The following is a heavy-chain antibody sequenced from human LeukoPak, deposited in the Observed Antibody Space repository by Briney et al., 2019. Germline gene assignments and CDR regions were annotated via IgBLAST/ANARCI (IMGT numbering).Heavy chain of an antibody. D-gene: IGHD3-16*02. CDR1: GYTFPIYW. J-gene: IGHJ6*03. V-gene: IGHV5-51*01. CDR3: VRHYRPPQDSRAAKPTGYYYYYMDV. CDR2: IYPSDSHT. Sequence: GESLKISCQGSGYTFPIYWIGGVRQTPGKGLEWMGIIYPSDSHTIYSPSFQGQVTVSADKSISIAYLQWSSLKASDTAIYYCVRHYRPPQDSRAAKPTGYYYYYMDVWGTGTTVIISS.